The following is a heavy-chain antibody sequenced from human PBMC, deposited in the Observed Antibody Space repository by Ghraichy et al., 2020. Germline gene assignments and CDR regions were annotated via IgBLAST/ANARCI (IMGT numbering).Heavy chain of an antibody. Sequence: SETLSLTCSVSGGSIGRAEYYWSWIRQPPGKGLEWIGSIYYNGNTYYKASLRSRLAISLYTSTNQFSLKLSSVTAADTAVYYCARVVTDCAEICHKGWLDPWGQGTLVTVSS. J-gene: IGHJ5*02. D-gene: IGHD2-8*02. CDR1: GGSIGRAEYY. CDR2: IYYNGNT. V-gene: IGHV4-30-4*01. CDR3: ARVVTDCAEICHKGWLDP.